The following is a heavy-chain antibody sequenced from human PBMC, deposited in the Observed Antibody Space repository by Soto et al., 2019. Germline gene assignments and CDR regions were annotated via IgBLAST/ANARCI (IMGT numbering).Heavy chain of an antibody. J-gene: IGHJ3*02. V-gene: IGHV3-11*06. CDR2: ISSSSSYT. D-gene: IGHD3-9*01. CDR1: GFTFSDYY. Sequence: QVQLVESGGGLVKPGGSLRLSCAASGFTFSDYYMSWIRQAPGKGLEWVSYISSSSSYTNYADSVKGRFTISRDNAKNSLYLQMNSLRAEDTAVYYCARAQRGGDDILTPGAFDIWGQGTMVTVSS. CDR3: ARAQRGGDDILTPGAFDI.